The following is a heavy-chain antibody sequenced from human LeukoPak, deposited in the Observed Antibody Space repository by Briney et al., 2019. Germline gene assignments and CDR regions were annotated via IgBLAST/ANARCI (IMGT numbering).Heavy chain of an antibody. D-gene: IGHD1-1*01. CDR1: GFTFSSYG. Sequence: GGSLRLSCAASGFTFSSYGMHWVRQAPGKGLEWVAFIRYDGSIKYYADSVKGRFTISRDNSKNMLYLEMNSLRTEDTAVYYCSKLKATRTDPFDYWGQGTLVTVSS. CDR2: IRYDGSIK. J-gene: IGHJ4*02. V-gene: IGHV3-30*02. CDR3: SKLKATRTDPFDY.